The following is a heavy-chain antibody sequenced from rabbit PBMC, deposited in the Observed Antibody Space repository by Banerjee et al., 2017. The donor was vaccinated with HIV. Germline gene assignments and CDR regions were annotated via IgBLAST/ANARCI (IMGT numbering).Heavy chain of an antibody. CDR2: IYAGSSGST. D-gene: IGHD4-1*01. CDR3: ARDLAGVIGWNFNL. V-gene: IGHV1S40*01. J-gene: IGHJ4*01. CDR1: GFDLSSNYH. Sequence: QSLEESGGDLVKPGASLTLTCTASGFDLSSNYHMCWVRQAPGKGLEWIACIYAGSSGSTYYASWAKGRFTISKTSSTTVTLQMTSLTAADTATYFCARDLAGVIGWNFNLWGPGTLVTVS.